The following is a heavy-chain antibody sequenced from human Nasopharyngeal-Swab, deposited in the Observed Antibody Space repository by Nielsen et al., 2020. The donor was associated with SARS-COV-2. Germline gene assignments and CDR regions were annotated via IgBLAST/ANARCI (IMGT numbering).Heavy chain of an antibody. D-gene: IGHD5-24*01. J-gene: IGHJ4*01. Sequence: WVRQAPGQGLEWMGIINPSGASTSYAQKFQGRVTMSRDTSTSTVYMVLSSLRSEDTAVYYCARAFRDGYNYGYWGQGTLVTVSS. CDR3: ARAFRDGYNYGY. V-gene: IGHV1-46*01. CDR2: INPSGAST.